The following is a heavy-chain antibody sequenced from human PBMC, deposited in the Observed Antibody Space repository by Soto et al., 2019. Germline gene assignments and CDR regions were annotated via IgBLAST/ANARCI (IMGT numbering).Heavy chain of an antibody. CDR3: AGLLSSSWSDFDY. Sequence: PSETLSLTCTVSGGYISSSSYYWGWISQPPGKGLEWIGSIYYSGSTYYNPSLKSRVTISVDTSKNQFSLKLSSVTAADTAVYYCAGLLSSSWSDFDYWGQGTLVTVSS. D-gene: IGHD6-13*01. J-gene: IGHJ4*02. V-gene: IGHV4-39*01. CDR1: GGYISSSSYY. CDR2: IYYSGST.